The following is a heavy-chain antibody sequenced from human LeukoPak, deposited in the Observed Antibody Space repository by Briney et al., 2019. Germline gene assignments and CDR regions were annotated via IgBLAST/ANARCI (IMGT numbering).Heavy chain of an antibody. CDR2: IVVGSGDT. J-gene: IGHJ4*02. Sequence: GAPVKVSCTASGFTFTNSPMQWVRQARRQPLEWIGWIVVGSGDTNYAQKFQERVTLTRDLSTSTAYMVLRSLRSEDTAVYYCATGSGWYSPDYWGQGAMLTVSS. V-gene: IGHV1-58*02. D-gene: IGHD6-19*01. CDR1: GFTFTNSP. CDR3: ATGSGWYSPDY.